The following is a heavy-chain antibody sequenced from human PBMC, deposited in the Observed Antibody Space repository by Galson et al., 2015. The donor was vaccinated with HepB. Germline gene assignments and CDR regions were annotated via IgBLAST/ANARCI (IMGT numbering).Heavy chain of an antibody. CDR2: IYSGGST. CDR1: GFTVSSNY. V-gene: IGHV3-66*02. CDR3: ARPDYGDYGDAFDI. D-gene: IGHD4-17*01. J-gene: IGHJ3*02. Sequence: SLRLSCAASGFTVSSNYMSWVRRAPGKGLEWVSVIYSGGSTYYADSVKGRFTISRDNSKNTLYLQMNSLRAEDTAVYYCARPDYGDYGDAFDIWGQGTMVTVSS.